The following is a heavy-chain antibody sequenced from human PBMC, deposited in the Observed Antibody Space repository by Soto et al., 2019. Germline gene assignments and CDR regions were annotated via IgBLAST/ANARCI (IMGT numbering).Heavy chain of an antibody. CDR3: SREMYSSDYIVKMFEP. J-gene: IGHJ5*02. D-gene: IGHD6-19*01. V-gene: IGHV3-30-3*01. Sequence: QVRLVESGGGVVQPGRSLRLSCTASGFSFSSYAMYWFRQPPGKGLEWVAVISHDGINKHYPDSVKRRLTFASDNSNRSLDLQLNSLRGEDTDMYYCSREMYSSDYIVKMFEPCGEGALGSVSS. CDR2: ISHDGINK. CDR1: GFSFSSYA.